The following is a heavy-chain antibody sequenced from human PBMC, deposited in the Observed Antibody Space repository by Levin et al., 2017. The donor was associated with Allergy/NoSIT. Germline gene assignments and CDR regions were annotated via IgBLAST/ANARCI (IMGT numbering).Heavy chain of an antibody. D-gene: IGHD1-26*01. CDR1: GFTFSSSA. J-gene: IGHJ4*02. Sequence: SCAASGFTFSSSAMSWVRQAPGKGLEWVSAVDGGGGRTWYADSVRGRFTISRDNSKNTVCLQMNSLRAEDTAVYYCAKEGSGSYSGNWGQGTLVTVSS. CDR2: VDGGGGRT. CDR3: AKEGSGSYSGN. V-gene: IGHV3-23*01.